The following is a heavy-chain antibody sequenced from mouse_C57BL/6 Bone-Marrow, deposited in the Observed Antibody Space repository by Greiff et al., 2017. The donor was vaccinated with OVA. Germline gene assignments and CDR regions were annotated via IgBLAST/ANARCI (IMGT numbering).Heavy chain of an antibody. V-gene: IGHV1-78*01. CDR2: IYPRDGST. CDR3: ARAVYYYGSSPYYFDY. Sequence: QVQLQQSDAELVKPGASVKISCKVSGYTFTDHTIHWMKQRPEQGLEWIGYIYPRDGSTKYNEKFKGKATLTADKSSSTAYMQLNSLTSEDSAVYFCARAVYYYGSSPYYFDYWGQGTTLTVSS. J-gene: IGHJ2*01. D-gene: IGHD1-1*01. CDR1: GYTFTDHT.